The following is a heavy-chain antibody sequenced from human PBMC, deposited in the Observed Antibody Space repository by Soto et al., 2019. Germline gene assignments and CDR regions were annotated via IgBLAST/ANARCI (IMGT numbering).Heavy chain of an antibody. D-gene: IGHD3-22*01. Sequence: XGSLRLSCAAAGFAFSDYYMNWIRQAPGKGLDWVSYISGGGGSTIYYTDSVKGRFTISRDNAKNSLYLQMHSLRAEDTAVYYCARGRGYYDSSGYDYWGQGTLVTVSS. CDR2: ISGGGGSTI. CDR3: ARGRGYYDSSGYDY. CDR1: GFAFSDYY. J-gene: IGHJ4*02. V-gene: IGHV3-11*01.